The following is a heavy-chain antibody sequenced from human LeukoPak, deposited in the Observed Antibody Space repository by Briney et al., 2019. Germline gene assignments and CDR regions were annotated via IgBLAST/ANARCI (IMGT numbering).Heavy chain of an antibody. D-gene: IGHD5/OR15-5a*01. CDR1: GYTLTELS. V-gene: IGHV1-24*01. CDR2: FDPEDGET. Sequence: ASVKVSCKVSGYTLTELSMDWVRQAPGEGLEWMGGFDPEDGETIYAQKFQGRVTMTEDTSTDTAYMELSSLRSEDTAVYYCATDGYGVFSLGYWGQGTLVTVSS. CDR3: ATDGYGVFSLGY. J-gene: IGHJ4*02.